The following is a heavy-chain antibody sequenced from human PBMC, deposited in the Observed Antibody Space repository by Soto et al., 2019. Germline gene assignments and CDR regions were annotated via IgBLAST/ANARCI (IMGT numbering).Heavy chain of an antibody. Sequence: SETLSLTCVVSGDTISSTFWWTWVRQTPGKGLEWIGEVYHTGSTKYNPSLKNRVTISVDKSNNQFSLNLKSVTAADTAIYYCATLPPRIVVTVLPIPSWGQGSLVTVSS. CDR2: VYHTGST. D-gene: IGHD2-21*01. CDR1: GDTISSTFW. CDR3: ATLPPRIVVTVLPIPS. J-gene: IGHJ4*02. V-gene: IGHV4-4*02.